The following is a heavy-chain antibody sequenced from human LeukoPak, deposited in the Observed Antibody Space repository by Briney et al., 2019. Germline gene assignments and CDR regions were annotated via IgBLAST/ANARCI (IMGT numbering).Heavy chain of an antibody. CDR2: IYYRGST. D-gene: IGHD2-15*01. V-gene: IGHV4-59*01. CDR3: ARVEGAYCSGGSCYGQFDP. CDR1: GGSISSYY. J-gene: IGHJ5*02. Sequence: SETLSLTCTVSGGSISSYYWSWIRQPPGKGLEWIGYIYYRGSTNYNPSLKSRVTISVDTPKNQFSLKLSSVTAADTAVYYCARVEGAYCSGGSCYGQFDPWGQGTLVTVSS.